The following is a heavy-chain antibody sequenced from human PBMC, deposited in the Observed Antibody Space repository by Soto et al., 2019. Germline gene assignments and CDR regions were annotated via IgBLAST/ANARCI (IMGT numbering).Heavy chain of an antibody. Sequence: ASVKVSCKASGYTFTSYYMHWVRQAPGQGLEWMGIINPSGGSTSYAQKFQGRVTLTWDTSINTAYMELSSLRPDDTAMYYCARERYQVLSDGMDVWGQGTSVTVSS. V-gene: IGHV1-46*01. CDR1: GYTFTSYY. D-gene: IGHD2-8*01. J-gene: IGHJ6*02. CDR3: ARERYQVLSDGMDV. CDR2: INPSGGST.